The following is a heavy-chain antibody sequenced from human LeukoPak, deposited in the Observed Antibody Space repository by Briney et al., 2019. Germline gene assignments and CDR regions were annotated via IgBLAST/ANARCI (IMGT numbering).Heavy chain of an antibody. CDR3: ARGGYYSSSSLFVDY. CDR2: ISYDGSNK. V-gene: IGHV3-30-3*01. Sequence: GGSLRLSCAASGFTFSSYAMHWVRQAPGKGLEWVAVISYDGSNKYYADSVKGRFTISRDNSKNTLYLQVNSLRAEDTAVYYCARGGYYSSSSLFVDYWGQGTLVTVSS. J-gene: IGHJ4*02. D-gene: IGHD6-6*01. CDR1: GFTFSSYA.